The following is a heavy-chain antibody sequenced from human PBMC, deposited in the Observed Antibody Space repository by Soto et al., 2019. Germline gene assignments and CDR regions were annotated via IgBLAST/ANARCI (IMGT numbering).Heavy chain of an antibody. CDR3: ARHSYYSNPLRFDP. CDR2: IHYSGST. Sequence: SETLSLTCSVFGRSITGYYWSWIRQPTGKAPEWIGNIHYSGSTNYNPSLKSRVTISVDTSKNQFSLRLSSVTAAETAVYYCARHSYYSNPLRFDPWGQGTLVT. J-gene: IGHJ5*02. D-gene: IGHD4-4*01. CDR1: GRSITGYY. V-gene: IGHV4-59*08.